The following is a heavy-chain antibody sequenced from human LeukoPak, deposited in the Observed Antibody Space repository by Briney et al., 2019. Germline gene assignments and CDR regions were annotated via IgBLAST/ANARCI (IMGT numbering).Heavy chain of an antibody. V-gene: IGHV3-30*03. Sequence: GGSLRLSCAASGFAFSNYVMHWVRQAPGQGLEWVAVISFDGTNKYYADSLKGRFTISRDNSKNTVYLQMNSLRPEDTAVYYCARDGGRATIVRGIIIMSVGDFWGQGALVTVST. CDR3: ARDGGRATIVRGIIIMSVGDF. D-gene: IGHD3-10*01. CDR1: GFAFSNYV. J-gene: IGHJ4*02. CDR2: ISFDGTNK.